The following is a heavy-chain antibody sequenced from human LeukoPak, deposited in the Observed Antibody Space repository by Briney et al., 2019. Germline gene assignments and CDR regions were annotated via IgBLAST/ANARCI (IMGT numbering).Heavy chain of an antibody. CDR1: GFTFSAYA. CDR2: ITGSGETI. J-gene: IGHJ6*03. CDR3: SRTGRGYDFWSGSYYYMDV. D-gene: IGHD3-3*01. Sequence: GGSLRLSCAASGFTFSAYAMSWVRQAPGKGLEWVSGITGSGETILYADSVKGRFTISRDNSKNMLYLQMNSLRIEDTALYYCSRTGRGYDFWSGSYYYMDVWGKGTTVTVPS. V-gene: IGHV3-23*01.